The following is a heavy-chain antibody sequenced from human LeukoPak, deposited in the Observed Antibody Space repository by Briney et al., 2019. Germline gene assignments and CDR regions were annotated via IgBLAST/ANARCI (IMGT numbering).Heavy chain of an antibody. J-gene: IGHJ5*02. D-gene: IGHD6-6*01. CDR1: GYMFTSYA. Sequence: ASVKVSCKASGYMFTSYAMHWVRQAPGQRLEWMGWISAGNGNTKYSQKFQGRVTMTRDTSASTAYMALSSLRSEDTAVYYCARGSHYSSSRGNWFDPWGQGTLVTV. CDR3: ARGSHYSSSRGNWFDP. V-gene: IGHV1-3*01. CDR2: ISAGNGNT.